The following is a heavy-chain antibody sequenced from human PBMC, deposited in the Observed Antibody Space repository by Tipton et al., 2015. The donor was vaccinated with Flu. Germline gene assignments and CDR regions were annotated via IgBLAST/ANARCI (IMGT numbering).Heavy chain of an antibody. CDR2: IFHSGST. J-gene: IGHJ5*02. CDR3: ARVSPGVESWFDP. V-gene: IGHV4-39*07. CDR1: GDSMTSSRYY. Sequence: TLSLTCSVSGDSMTSSRYYWGWIRQRPGKGLEWIGSIFHSGSTYNNPSLKSRVTISVDTSKNQFSLKLISVTAADTAVYYCARVSPGVESWFDPWGQGTLVTVSS. D-gene: IGHD3-3*01.